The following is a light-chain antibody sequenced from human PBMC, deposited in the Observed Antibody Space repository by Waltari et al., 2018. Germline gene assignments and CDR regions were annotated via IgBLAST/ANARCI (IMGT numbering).Light chain of an antibody. V-gene: IGLV1-40*01. J-gene: IGLJ2*01. Sequence: QSVLTQPPSLSASPGQRVTISCTGSNSNIGAGHDVQWYQQLPGTTPKLLLYGNNNRPAAVPDRFSGSKSGTSASLAISWLQPEDEADYYCQSYDTTLSGSVVFGGGTKVTVL. CDR1: NSNIGAGHD. CDR2: GNN. CDR3: QSYDTTLSGSVV.